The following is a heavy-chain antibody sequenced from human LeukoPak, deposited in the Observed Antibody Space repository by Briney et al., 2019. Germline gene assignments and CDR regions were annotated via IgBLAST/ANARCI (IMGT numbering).Heavy chain of an antibody. CDR1: GYTLTGLS. Sequence: ASVKVSCKVSGYTLTGLSTHWVRQAPGKGLEWMGGFDPEDGETIYAQKSQGRVTMTEDTSTDTAYMELSSLRSEDTAVYYCATESMMAHNNYYYYGMDVWGQGTTVTVSS. V-gene: IGHV1-24*01. D-gene: IGHD5-24*01. J-gene: IGHJ6*02. CDR3: ATESMMAHNNYYYYGMDV. CDR2: FDPEDGET.